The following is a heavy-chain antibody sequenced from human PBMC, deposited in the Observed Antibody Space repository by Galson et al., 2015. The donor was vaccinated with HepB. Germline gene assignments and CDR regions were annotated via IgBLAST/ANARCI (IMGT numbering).Heavy chain of an antibody. J-gene: IGHJ4*02. CDR2: IIPIFGTA. CDR3: ATPRYCSSTSCYPEGY. Sequence: SVKVSCKASGGTFSSYTISWVRQAPGQGLEWMGGIIPIFGTANYAQKFQGRVTITADESTSTAYMELSSLRSEDTAVYYCATPRYCSSTSCYPEGYWGQGTLVTVSS. CDR1: GGTFSSYT. D-gene: IGHD2-2*01. V-gene: IGHV1-69*13.